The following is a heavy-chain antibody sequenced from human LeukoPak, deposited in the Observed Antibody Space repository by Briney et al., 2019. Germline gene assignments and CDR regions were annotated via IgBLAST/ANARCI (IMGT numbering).Heavy chain of an antibody. V-gene: IGHV1-24*01. J-gene: IGHJ4*02. CDR3: ATGGGLRLMDPFAY. D-gene: IGHD4-17*01. CDR2: FDLEDGET. CDR1: GDTRTELS. Sequence: GASVKVSCKVSGDTRTELSMHWVRQAPGKGLDWMGGFDLEDGETIYAQKFQGRVTVTEDTSTDTAYMELSGLTSEDTAVYYCATGGGLRLMDPFAYWGQGTLVTVSS.